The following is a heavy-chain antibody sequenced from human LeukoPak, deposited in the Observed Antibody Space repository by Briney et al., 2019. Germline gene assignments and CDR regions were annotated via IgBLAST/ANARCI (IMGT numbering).Heavy chain of an antibody. J-gene: IGHJ6*03. CDR3: ARDNEDNYYYYMDV. V-gene: IGHV3-48*01. Sequence: GGSLRLSCAASGFTFSSYSMNWVRQAPGKGLEWVSYISSSSSTIYYADSVKGRFTISRDNAKNSLYLQMNSLRAEDTAVYYCARDNEDNYYYYMDVWGKGTTVTVSS. CDR2: ISSSSSTI. D-gene: IGHD1-1*01. CDR1: GFTFSSYS.